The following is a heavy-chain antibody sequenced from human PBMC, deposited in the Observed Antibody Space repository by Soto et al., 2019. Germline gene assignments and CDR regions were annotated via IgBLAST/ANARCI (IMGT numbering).Heavy chain of an antibody. D-gene: IGHD2-2*01. J-gene: IGHJ4*02. CDR2: ISDSGST. CDR1: GFSFNNYA. V-gene: IGHV3-23*01. CDR3: AEDVGGHYCTPTSCLYFFHS. Sequence: EVQLLESGGGLVQPGGSLRLSCAASGFSFNNYAMNWVRQAPGQGLEWVSTISDSGSTYYADSVKGRFTISRDKSKNTLYLQMKSLRAEDTAGYFCAEDVGGHYCTPTSCLYFFHSWGRGTLVTVSS.